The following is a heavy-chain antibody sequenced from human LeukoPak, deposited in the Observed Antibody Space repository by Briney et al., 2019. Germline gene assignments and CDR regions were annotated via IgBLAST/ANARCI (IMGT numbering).Heavy chain of an antibody. CDR1: GFTFSSYT. D-gene: IGHD3-10*01. CDR3: ARDSSMLRGPLVIYYFDF. Sequence: GGSLRLSCAASGFTFSSYTMNWVRQAPGKGLEWVSTISGGGDATYYADSVKGRFTISRDNSKNTLYLQMNSLRVEDTAVYYCARDSSMLRGPLVIYYFDFWGQGTLVTVSS. CDR2: ISGGGDAT. V-gene: IGHV3-23*01. J-gene: IGHJ4*02.